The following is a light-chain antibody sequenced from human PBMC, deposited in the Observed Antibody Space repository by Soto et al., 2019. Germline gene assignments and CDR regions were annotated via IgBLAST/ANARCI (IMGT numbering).Light chain of an antibody. CDR2: DAS. Sequence: ILMTQSPATLSVSPGERATLSCRASQSVSNSLAWYQQKPGQATRLLIYDASTRATGIPARFSGSGSGTEFTLTIGGLQSEDLAVYYCQQYNYWPPWTFGQGTKVEIK. J-gene: IGKJ1*01. CDR3: QQYNYWPPWT. CDR1: QSVSNS. V-gene: IGKV3-15*01.